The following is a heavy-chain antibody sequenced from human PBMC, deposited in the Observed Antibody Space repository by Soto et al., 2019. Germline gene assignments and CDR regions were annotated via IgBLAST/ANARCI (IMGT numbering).Heavy chain of an antibody. CDR1: GYSFTNYW. CDR3: ARHGFYGDYSSNYFDP. J-gene: IGHJ5*02. CDR2: IYPSDSTT. Sequence: HGESLKISCKGSGYSFTNYWIAWVRQMPGKGLEYMGIIYPSDSTTRYSPSFQGQVTISADKSISTACLQWNSLKASDTAMYYCARHGFYGDYSSNYFDPWGQGTLVTVSS. D-gene: IGHD4-17*01. V-gene: IGHV5-51*01.